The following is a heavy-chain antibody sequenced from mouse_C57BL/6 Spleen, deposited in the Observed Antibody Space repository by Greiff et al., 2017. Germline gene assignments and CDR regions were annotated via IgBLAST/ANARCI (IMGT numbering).Heavy chain of an antibody. CDR1: GYTFTSYW. V-gene: IGHV1-69*02. J-gene: IGHJ2*01. CDR3: ASSKGNYGDD. D-gene: IGHD2-1*01. Sequence: VQLLQSGAELVKPWASVKMSCKASGYTFTSYWMTWVKQRPGQGLEWIGGIDPSDSYTNYTQKFKGKATLTVDTSSSTAYMPLSSLTSEDSAVYYCASSKGNYGDDWGQGTTLTVSS. CDR2: IDPSDSYT.